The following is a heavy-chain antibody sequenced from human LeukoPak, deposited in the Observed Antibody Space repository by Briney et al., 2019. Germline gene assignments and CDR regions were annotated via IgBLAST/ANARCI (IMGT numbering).Heavy chain of an antibody. Sequence: SETLSLTCTVSGGSISSYYWSWIRQPPGKGLEWIGYIYYSGSTNYNPSLKSRVTISVDTSKNQFSLKLGSVTAADTAVYYCARLGAWFDPWGQGTLVTVSS. V-gene: IGHV4-59*08. CDR2: IYYSGST. CDR1: GGSISSYY. CDR3: ARLGAWFDP. J-gene: IGHJ5*02.